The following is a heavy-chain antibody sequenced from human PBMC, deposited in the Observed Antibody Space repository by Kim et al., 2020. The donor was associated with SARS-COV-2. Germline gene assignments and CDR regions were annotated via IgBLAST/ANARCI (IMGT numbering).Heavy chain of an antibody. CDR3: ARQWFGELLCVRFDP. D-gene: IGHD3-10*01. V-gene: IGHV6-1*01. Sequence: VSVKSRITINPDTAKNQFALQLNSVTPEDTAVYYCARQWFGELLCVRFDPWGQGTLVTVSS. J-gene: IGHJ5*02.